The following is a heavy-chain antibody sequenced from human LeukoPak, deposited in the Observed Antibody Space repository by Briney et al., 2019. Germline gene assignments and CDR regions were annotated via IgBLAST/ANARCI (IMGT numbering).Heavy chain of an antibody. J-gene: IGHJ4*01. V-gene: IGHV3-23*01. CDR3: VKGYCSGDTCYSAFDY. D-gene: IGHD2-15*01. CDR1: GFSFSNNA. CDR2: IGNSGGGT. Sequence: PTGGSLRLSCAASGFSFSNNAMSWVRQAPGNGLEWVSAIGNSGGGTYYADSLQGRFTISRDNSKNTLYLQMNSLRAEDTAVYYCVKGYCSGDTCYSAFDYWGHGTLVTVSS.